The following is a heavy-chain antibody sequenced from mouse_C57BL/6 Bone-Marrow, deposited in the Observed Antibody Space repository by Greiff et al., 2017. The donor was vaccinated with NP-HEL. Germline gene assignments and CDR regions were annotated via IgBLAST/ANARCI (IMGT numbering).Heavy chain of an antibody. D-gene: IGHD1-1*01. J-gene: IGHJ4*01. CDR3: ARNYGSSSYYAMDY. CDR2: IYPGSGNT. V-gene: IGHV1-76*01. CDR1: GYTFTDYY. Sequence: VQGVESGAELVRPGASVKLSCKASGYTFTDYYINWVKQRPGQGLEWIARIYPGSGNTYYNEKFKGKATLTAEKSSSTAYMQLSSLTSEDSAVYFCARNYGSSSYYAMDYWGQGTSVTVSS.